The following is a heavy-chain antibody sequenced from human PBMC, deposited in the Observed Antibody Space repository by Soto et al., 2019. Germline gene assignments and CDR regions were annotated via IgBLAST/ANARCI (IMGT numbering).Heavy chain of an antibody. Sequence: GXSVKVSCNASGYSFTNYYMHLVRHTPGQGLEWMGDINPSDGTTRYAEKFQGRLTMTRDTSTSTVYMELTSLKSDDTAVFYCAGDSLGRFTGLEYWGQGTLVTVSS. J-gene: IGHJ4*02. CDR3: AGDSLGRFTGLEY. CDR1: GYSFTNYY. D-gene: IGHD1-1*01. V-gene: IGHV1-46*01. CDR2: INPSDGTT.